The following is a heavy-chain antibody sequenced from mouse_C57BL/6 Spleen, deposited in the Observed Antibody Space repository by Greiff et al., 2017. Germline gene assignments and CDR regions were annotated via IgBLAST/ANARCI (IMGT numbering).Heavy chain of an antibody. CDR3: ARGYSNPYYFDY. J-gene: IGHJ2*01. CDR2: IYPSDSET. D-gene: IGHD2-5*01. V-gene: IGHV1-61*01. Sequence: VQLQQPGAELVRPGSSVKLSCKASGYTFTSYWMDWVKQRPGQGLEWIGNIYPSDSETHYNQKFKDKATLTVDKSSSTAYMQLSSLTSEDSAVYYCARGYSNPYYFDYWGQGTTRTVSS. CDR1: GYTFTSYW.